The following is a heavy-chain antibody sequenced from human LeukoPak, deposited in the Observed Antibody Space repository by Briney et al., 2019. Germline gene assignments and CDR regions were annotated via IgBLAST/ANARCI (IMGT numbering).Heavy chain of an antibody. V-gene: IGHV3-23*01. CDR3: AKQSYARSLGE. J-gene: IGHJ4*02. D-gene: IGHD2-8*01. Sequence: PGGSLRLSCATSGVPFSDFSMSWVRQAPGKGPDWISTTNSGGTSTYYAESVKGRFTISRDNSKNTLYLQMSSLRVEDTAVYYCAKQSYARSLGEGGPGTLVSVSS. CDR2: TNSGGTST. CDR1: GVPFSDFS.